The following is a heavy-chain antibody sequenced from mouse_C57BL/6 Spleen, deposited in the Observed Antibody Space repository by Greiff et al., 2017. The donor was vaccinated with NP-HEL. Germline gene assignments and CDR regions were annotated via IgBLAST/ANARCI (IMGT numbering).Heavy chain of an antibody. J-gene: IGHJ4*01. V-gene: IGHV1-64*01. CDR2: IHPNSGST. CDR3: ARNPLDYYAMDY. CDR1: GYTFTSYW. Sequence: QVQLQQPGAELVKPGASVKLSCKASGYTFTSYWMHWVKQRPGQGLEWIGMIHPNSGSTNYNEKFKSKATLPVDKSSSTAYMQLSSLTSEDSAVYYCARNPLDYYAMDYWGQGTSVTVSS.